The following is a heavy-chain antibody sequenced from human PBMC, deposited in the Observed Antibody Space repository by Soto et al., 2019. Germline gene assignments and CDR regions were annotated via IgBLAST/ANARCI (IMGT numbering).Heavy chain of an antibody. D-gene: IGHD3-3*01. CDR2: IKSKTDGGTT. J-gene: IGHJ6*02. Sequence: KPGGSLRLSCAASGFTFSNAWMSWVRQAPGKGLEWVGRIKSKTDGGTTDYAAPVKGRFTISRDDSKNTLYLQMNSLKTEDTAVYYCTTGQASRDPFGVVSGDYYGMDVWGQGTTVTVSS. V-gene: IGHV3-15*01. CDR3: TTGQASRDPFGVVSGDYYGMDV. CDR1: GFTFSNAW.